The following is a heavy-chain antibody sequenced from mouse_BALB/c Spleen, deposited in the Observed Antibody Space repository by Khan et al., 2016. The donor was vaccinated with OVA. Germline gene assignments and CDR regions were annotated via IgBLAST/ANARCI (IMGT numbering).Heavy chain of an antibody. CDR1: GYTFSSYW. J-gene: IGHJ2*01. Sequence: QIQLVQSGAEQAKPGASVKMSCKTPGYTFSSYWMHWVKQRPGQGLEWIGYINPTSGYTVYNEKFKDKATLSADKSSSTAYMQLTSRTSEDSAVYYCGRDRMDYWGQGTTLTVSS. CDR3: GRDRMDY. CDR2: INPTSGYT. V-gene: IGHV1-7*01.